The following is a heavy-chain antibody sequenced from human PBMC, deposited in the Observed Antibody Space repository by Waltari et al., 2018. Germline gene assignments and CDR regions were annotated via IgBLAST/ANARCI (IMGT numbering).Heavy chain of an antibody. J-gene: IGHJ4*02. CDR1: GGSISSHD. Sequence: QVQLQESGPGLVKPSETLYLTCTVSGGSISSHDWRWIRQPPGKGLEWIGYIYYSGSTNYNPSLKSRVTISVDTSKNQFSLKLSSVTAADTAVYYCARDRDNGSLGYWGQGTLVTVSS. CDR2: IYYSGST. D-gene: IGHD1-26*01. V-gene: IGHV4-59*11. CDR3: ARDRDNGSLGY.